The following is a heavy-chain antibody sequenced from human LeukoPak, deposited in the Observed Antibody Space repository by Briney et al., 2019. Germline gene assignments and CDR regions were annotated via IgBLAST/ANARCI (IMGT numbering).Heavy chain of an antibody. Sequence: GASVKASCKASGYTFTSYGISWVRQAPGQGLEWMGWISAYSGNTNYAQKLQGRVTMTTDTSTSTAYMELRSLRSDDTAVYYCARALYYYDSSGYYLVLYYFDYWGQGTLVTVSS. D-gene: IGHD3-22*01. CDR3: ARALYYYDSSGYYLVLYYFDY. CDR1: GYTFTSYG. V-gene: IGHV1-18*01. CDR2: ISAYSGNT. J-gene: IGHJ4*02.